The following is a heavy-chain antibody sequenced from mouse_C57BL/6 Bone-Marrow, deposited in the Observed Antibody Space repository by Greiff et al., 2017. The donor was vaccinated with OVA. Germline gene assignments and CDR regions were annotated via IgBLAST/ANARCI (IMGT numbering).Heavy chain of an antibody. V-gene: IGHV1-69*01. CDR2: IDPSDSYT. CDR3: ARGDY. Sequence: VKLQQPGAELVMPGASVKLSCKASGYTFTSYWMHWVKQRPGQGLEWIGEIDPSDSYTNYNQKFKGKSTLTVDKSSSTAYMQLSSLTSEDSAVYYCARGDYWGQGTSVTVSS. J-gene: IGHJ4*01. CDR1: GYTFTSYW.